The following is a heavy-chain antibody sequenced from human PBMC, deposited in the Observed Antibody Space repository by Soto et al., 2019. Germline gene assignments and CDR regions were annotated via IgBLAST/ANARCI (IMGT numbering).Heavy chain of an antibody. CDR1: GYTFTSHY. D-gene: IGHD3-22*01. CDR3: ARESSYYDSSGETEYFQH. V-gene: IGHV1-46*01. Sequence: QVQLVQSGAEVKKPGASVKVSCKASGYTFTSHYMHWVRQAPGQGLEWMGIINPSGGSTSYAQKFQGRVTMTRDTSTSTVYMELSSLRSEDTAVYYCARESSYYDSSGETEYFQHWGQGTLVTVSS. J-gene: IGHJ1*01. CDR2: INPSGGST.